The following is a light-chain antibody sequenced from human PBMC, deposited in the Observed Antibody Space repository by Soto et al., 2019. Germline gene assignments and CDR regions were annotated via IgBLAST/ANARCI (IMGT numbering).Light chain of an antibody. Sequence: QSALTQPASVSGSPGQSITISCTGTNSDVGGYNYVSWYQQHPGKAPKLMIYEVSNRPSGVSTRFSGSKSGNTASLTISGLQAEDEADYYCSSYTSSRPRVFVTGTKVPS. CDR2: EVS. CDR1: NSDVGGYNY. J-gene: IGLJ1*01. CDR3: SSYTSSRPRV. V-gene: IGLV2-14*01.